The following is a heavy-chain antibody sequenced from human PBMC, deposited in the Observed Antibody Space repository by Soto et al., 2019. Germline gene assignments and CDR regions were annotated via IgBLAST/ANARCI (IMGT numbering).Heavy chain of an antibody. V-gene: IGHV3-21*01. CDR3: ARDFSESLIPFGRVSFHP. J-gene: IGHJ5*02. CDR2: ISSSSSYI. Sequence: GGSLRLSCAASGFTFSSYRMNWVRQAPGKGLEWVSSISSSSSYIYYADSVKGRFTISRDNAKNSLYLQMNSLRAEDTAVYYCARDFSESLIPFGRVSFHPWGQGTLVTVSS. D-gene: IGHD3-16*01. CDR1: GFTFSSYR.